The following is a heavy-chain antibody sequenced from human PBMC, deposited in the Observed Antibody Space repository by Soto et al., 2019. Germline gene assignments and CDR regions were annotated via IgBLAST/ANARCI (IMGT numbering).Heavy chain of an antibody. CDR1: GITFTTCG. CDR3: VRDGHCITTSCYGNWLDP. D-gene: IGHD2-2*01. Sequence: VRCPGRSCPSSGITFTTCGVHWVRQVQVKGRWSVSRINSDASPTYYADCVKGRVIIARDNAKNTLHLEMTSLRAEDTAVYYCVRDGHCITTSCYGNWLDPWGQGTRVTRLR. V-gene: IGHV3-74*01. CDR2: INSDASPT. J-gene: IGHJ5*02.